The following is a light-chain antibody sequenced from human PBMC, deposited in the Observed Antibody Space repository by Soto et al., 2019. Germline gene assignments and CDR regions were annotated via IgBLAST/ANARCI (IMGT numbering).Light chain of an antibody. CDR2: YND. V-gene: IGLV1-40*01. Sequence: QSVLTQPPSVSGAPGQRVTISGTGSSSNLGSGFDVQWYQQLPGTAPKLLIYYNDNRPSGVPDRFSGSKSGTSASLAITGLQADDEADYYCQSYDSSLSGHVVFGGGTKLTVL. J-gene: IGLJ2*01. CDR1: SSNLGSGFD. CDR3: QSYDSSLSGHVV.